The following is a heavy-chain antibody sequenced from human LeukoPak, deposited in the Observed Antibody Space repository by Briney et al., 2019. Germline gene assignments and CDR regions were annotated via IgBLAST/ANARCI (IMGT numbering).Heavy chain of an antibody. CDR2: IYDSGNT. CDR1: GGSIRSSTSY. J-gene: IGHJ5*02. Sequence: SETLSLTCIVSGGSIRSSTSYWGWIRQPPGKGLQWIGSIYDSGNTYYNPSLKSRVTISVDTSNNQFSLKVNSVTAADTAVYYCARQEKFSSVFWSGPDRPLVNWLDPWGQGTLVTVSS. D-gene: IGHD3-3*01. V-gene: IGHV4-39*01. CDR3: ARQEKFSSVFWSGPDRPLVNWLDP.